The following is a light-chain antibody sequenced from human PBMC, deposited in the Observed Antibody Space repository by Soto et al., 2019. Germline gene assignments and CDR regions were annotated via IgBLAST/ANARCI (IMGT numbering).Light chain of an antibody. Sequence: IPVTQSPSSLSASVGDRVTITCRASQDISSYLAWYQQKPGKAPTLLIYAASTLQSGVPSRFSGSGFGTDFTLTISSLQAEDFATYYCQQSYTTPRITFGQGTRLEIK. CDR1: QDISSY. CDR2: AAS. J-gene: IGKJ5*01. CDR3: QQSYTTPRIT. V-gene: IGKV1-39*01.